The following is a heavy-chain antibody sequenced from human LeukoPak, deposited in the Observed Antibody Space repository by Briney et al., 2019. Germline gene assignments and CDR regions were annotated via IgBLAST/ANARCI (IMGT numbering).Heavy chain of an antibody. CDR2: IYSGGST. D-gene: IGHD3-22*01. J-gene: IGHJ4*02. V-gene: IGHV3-66*01. CDR3: AREIYDSSGYYWSYFDY. CDR1: GFTVSSNY. Sequence: PGGSLRLSCAASGFTVSSNYMSWVRQAPGKGLEWVSVIYSGGSTYYADSVKGRFTISRDNSKNTLYLQMNSLRAEDTAVYDCAREIYDSSGYYWSYFDYWGQGTLVTVSS.